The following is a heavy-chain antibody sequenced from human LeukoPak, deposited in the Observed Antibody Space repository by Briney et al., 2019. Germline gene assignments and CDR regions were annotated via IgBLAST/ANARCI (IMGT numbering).Heavy chain of an antibody. CDR1: GGSFSGYY. D-gene: IGHD3-10*01. CDR3: ARLRVGSVWFGISLGGGYFDY. V-gene: IGHV4-34*01. CDR2: INHSGST. J-gene: IGHJ4*02. Sequence: PSETLSLTCAVYGGSFSGYYWCWIRQPPGKGLELIGEINHSGSTNYNPSLKSRVTISVDTSKNQFSLKLSSVTAADTAVYYCARLRVGSVWFGISLGGGYFDYWGQGTLVTVSS.